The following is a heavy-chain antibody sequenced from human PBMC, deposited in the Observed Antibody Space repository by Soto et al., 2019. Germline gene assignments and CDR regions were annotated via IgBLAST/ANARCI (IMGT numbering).Heavy chain of an antibody. CDR1: GFTFSSYA. V-gene: IGHV3-23*01. D-gene: IGHD6-19*01. Sequence: HPGGSLRLSCAASGFTFSSYAMSWVRQAPGKGLEWVSAISGSGGSTYYADSVKGRFTISRDNSKNTLYLQMNSLRAEDTAVYYCAKDPRIAVAGRHFDYWGQGTLVTVLL. J-gene: IGHJ4*02. CDR2: ISGSGGST. CDR3: AKDPRIAVAGRHFDY.